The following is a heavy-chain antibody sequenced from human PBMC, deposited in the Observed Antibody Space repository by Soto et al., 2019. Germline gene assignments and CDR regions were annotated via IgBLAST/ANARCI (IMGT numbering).Heavy chain of an antibody. CDR3: VGSIGAFWFDP. CDR2: IYHSGST. Sequence: PSETLSLTCAVSGGSISSGGYSWSWIRQPPGKGLEWIGYIYHSGSTYYNPSLKSRVTISVDRPKNQFSLKLSSVTAADTAVYYCVGSIGAFWFDPWGQGTLVTVSS. D-gene: IGHD5-12*01. J-gene: IGHJ5*02. CDR1: GGSISSGGYS. V-gene: IGHV4-30-2*01.